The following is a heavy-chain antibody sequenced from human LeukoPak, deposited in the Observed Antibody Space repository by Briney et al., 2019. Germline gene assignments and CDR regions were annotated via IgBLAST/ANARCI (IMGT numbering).Heavy chain of an antibody. CDR3: AREKTLDVVATITNLAAAGQPYFDL. Sequence: SETLSLTCAVYGGSFSGHSWSRIRQPPGKGLEWIGKINHSGYANYNPFLKSRVTISADTSKNQFSLKLSSLTAADTAVYYCAREKTLDVVATITNLAAAGQPYFDLWGRGILVTVSS. D-gene: IGHD5-12*01. J-gene: IGHJ2*01. V-gene: IGHV4-34*01. CDR1: GGSFSGHS. CDR2: INHSGYA.